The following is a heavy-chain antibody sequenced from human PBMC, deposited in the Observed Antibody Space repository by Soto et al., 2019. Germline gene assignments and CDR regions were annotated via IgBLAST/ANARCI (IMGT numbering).Heavy chain of an antibody. J-gene: IGHJ4*02. CDR2: INHSGST. Sequence: QVQLQQWGAGLLKPSETLSLTCAVYGGSFSTYYWSWIRQPPGKGLEWIGEINHSGSTSYNPSLKGPVTQPVPGSTPQFSMKRGSVTAAGTAVYYCATVRFPGVAATFTRLLGVVHPERYCDYWGQGTLVVVSS. D-gene: IGHD3-3*01. CDR1: GGSFSTYY. CDR3: ATVRFPGVAATFTRLLGVVHPERYCDY. V-gene: IGHV4-34*01.